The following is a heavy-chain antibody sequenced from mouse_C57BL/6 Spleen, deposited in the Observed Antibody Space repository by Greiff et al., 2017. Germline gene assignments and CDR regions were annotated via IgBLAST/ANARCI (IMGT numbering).Heavy chain of an antibody. CDR3: AATSPGDD. V-gene: IGHV1-9*01. J-gene: IGHJ2*01. Sequence: VQLQQSGAELMKPGASVKLSCTATGYTFTGYSLAWVKQRPGHGLAWIGEIFPGSGSTNYTEKFKGKATFTADTSSNTAYMQLSSLTTEDAAVYYCAATSPGDDWGEGTTLTVSS. CDR1: GYTFTGYS. CDR2: IFPGSGST.